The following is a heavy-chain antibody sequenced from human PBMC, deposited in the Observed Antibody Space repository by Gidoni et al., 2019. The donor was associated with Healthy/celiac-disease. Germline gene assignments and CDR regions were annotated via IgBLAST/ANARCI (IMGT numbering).Heavy chain of an antibody. D-gene: IGHD5-18*01. J-gene: IGHJ6*02. Sequence: QVHLVQSGAEVKMPGASVKVPCKASGYTFTGHYLHWARQAPGQGLEWMGWINPSSGGTNYAQKFQGWVTMTRDTSISTAYMELSRLRSDDTAVYYCARGGVDTAMVPYYYGMDVWGQGTTVTVSS. CDR2: INPSSGGT. CDR1: GYTFTGHY. CDR3: ARGGVDTAMVPYYYGMDV. V-gene: IGHV1-2*04.